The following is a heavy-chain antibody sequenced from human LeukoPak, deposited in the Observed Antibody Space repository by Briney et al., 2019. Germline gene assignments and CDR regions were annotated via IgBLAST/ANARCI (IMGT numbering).Heavy chain of an antibody. CDR2: INHSGST. V-gene: IGHV4-34*01. CDR1: GETFIHNF. Sequence: SETLSLTCAVYGETFIHNFWTWIRQPPGKGLEWIGQINHSGSTYYNPSLKSRVTILVDTSKNQFSLKLTSVSAADTAVYYCARAMPYFYGSIAVPGTIDYWGQGILVTVSS. CDR3: ARAMPYFYGSIAVPGTIDY. J-gene: IGHJ4*02. D-gene: IGHD6-19*01.